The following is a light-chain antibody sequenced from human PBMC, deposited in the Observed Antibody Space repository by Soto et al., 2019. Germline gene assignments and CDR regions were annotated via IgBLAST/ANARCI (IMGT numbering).Light chain of an antibody. J-gene: IGKJ2*01. CDR2: DAS. V-gene: IGKV3-20*01. Sequence: EIVLTQSPGTLSLSPGERATLSCRASQRISNSYLAWYQQKPGQAPRLLLYDASGRATGIPDRVSGSGSGTDFTLTISRLEPEDFAVYYCQQYARPPFAFGQGTKVEIK. CDR1: QRISNSY. CDR3: QQYARPPFA.